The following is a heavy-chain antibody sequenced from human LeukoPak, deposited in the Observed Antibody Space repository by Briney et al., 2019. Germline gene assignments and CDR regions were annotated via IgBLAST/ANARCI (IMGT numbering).Heavy chain of an antibody. J-gene: IGHJ5*02. Sequence: PSETLSLTCTVSGGSISSGGYYWSWIRQHPGKGLEWIGYIYYSWSTYYNPSLKSRVTISVDTSKNQFSLKLSSVTAADTAVYYCARVAYSSSWYWFDPWGQGTLVTVSS. CDR1: GGSISSGGYY. CDR3: ARVAYSSSWYWFDP. V-gene: IGHV4-31*03. CDR2: IYYSWST. D-gene: IGHD6-13*01.